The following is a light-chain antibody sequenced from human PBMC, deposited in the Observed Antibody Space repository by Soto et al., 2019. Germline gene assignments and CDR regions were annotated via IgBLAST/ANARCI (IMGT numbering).Light chain of an antibody. V-gene: IGKV3-20*01. CDR2: GAS. CDR3: QQYGSSGT. J-gene: IGKJ1*01. Sequence: EIVLTQSPGTLSLSPGERATLSCRASQSVSSSYLAWYQQKPGQAPRLLIYGASSRATGIPDRFSGSGSGTDFTLTISRLETEDFAVYYCQQYGSSGTFGQGTKVDIX. CDR1: QSVSSSY.